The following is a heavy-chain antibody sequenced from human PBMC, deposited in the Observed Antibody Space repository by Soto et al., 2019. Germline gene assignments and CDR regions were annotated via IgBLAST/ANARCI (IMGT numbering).Heavy chain of an antibody. Sequence: PGGSLRLSCAGSGFTFGSYAMSWVRQAPGKGLEWVSAITGGGDSTWYADSVKGRVTISRDNSKTTLYLQMNSLRAEDTALYYCAKLEHNSGGVLDFWGQGA. CDR2: ITGGGDST. D-gene: IGHD3-16*01. V-gene: IGHV3-23*01. CDR3: AKLEHNSGGVLDF. J-gene: IGHJ4*02. CDR1: GFTFGSYA.